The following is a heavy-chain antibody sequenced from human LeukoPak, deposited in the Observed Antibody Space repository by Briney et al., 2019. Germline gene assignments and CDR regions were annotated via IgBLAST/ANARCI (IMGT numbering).Heavy chain of an antibody. J-gene: IGHJ3*02. CDR1: GGSISNYY. CDR2: KYARGSS. V-gene: IGHV4-4*07. CDR3: ARGRYCSADICTGGDSFDI. Sequence: SETLSLTCTVSGGSISNYYWSWIRQPAGKGLEWIGRKYARGSSNYNPPVQSRVTMSVDTSKNQFSLKLRSVTAADTAVYYCARGRYCSADICTGGDSFDIWGQGTMVSVS. D-gene: IGHD2-15*01.